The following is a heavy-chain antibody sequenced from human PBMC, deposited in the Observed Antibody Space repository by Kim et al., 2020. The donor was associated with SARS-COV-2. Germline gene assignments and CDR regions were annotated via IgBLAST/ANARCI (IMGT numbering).Heavy chain of an antibody. CDR1: GGFISTGDYY. Sequence: SETLSLTCSVSGGFISTGDYYWYWIRQPPGKGLEWVGLTYSSGTTSYNPALKSRLAIYIDTSRNQFSLRLTSVTAADTAVYFCARGPSPYFFHSPGYWYFDIWGQGTLVPVSS. CDR3: ARGPSPYFFHSPGYWYFDI. V-gene: IGHV4-30-4*01. CDR2: TYSSGTT. J-gene: IGHJ4*02. D-gene: IGHD5-12*01.